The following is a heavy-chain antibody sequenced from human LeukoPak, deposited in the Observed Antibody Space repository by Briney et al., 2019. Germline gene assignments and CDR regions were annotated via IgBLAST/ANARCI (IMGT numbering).Heavy chain of an antibody. D-gene: IGHD3-9*01. CDR3: ARVKIGNDILTGPWDAFDI. J-gene: IGHJ3*02. CDR1: GFTSSSYW. CDR2: IKQDGSEK. Sequence: PGGSLRLSCAASGFTSSSYWMSWVRQAPGKGLEWVANIKQDGSEKYYVDSVKGRFTISRDNAKNSLYLQMNSLRAEDTAVYYCARVKIGNDILTGPWDAFDIWGQGTMVTVSS. V-gene: IGHV3-7*01.